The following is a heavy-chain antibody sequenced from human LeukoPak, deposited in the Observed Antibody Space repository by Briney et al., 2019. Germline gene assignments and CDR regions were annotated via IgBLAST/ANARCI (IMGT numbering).Heavy chain of an antibody. V-gene: IGHV3-9*01. CDR3: AKGGAVVPAAFDY. CDR2: ISWNSGSI. J-gene: IGHJ4*02. CDR1: GFTFDDYA. D-gene: IGHD2-2*01. Sequence: GRSLRLSCAASGFTFDDYAMRWVRQAPGKGLEWVSGISWNSGSIGHADSVKGRFTISRDNAKNSLYLQMNSLRAEDTALYYCAKGGAVVPAAFDYWGQGTLVTVSS.